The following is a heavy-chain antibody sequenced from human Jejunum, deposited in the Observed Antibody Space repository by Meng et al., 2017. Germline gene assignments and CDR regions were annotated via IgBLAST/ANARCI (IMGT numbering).Heavy chain of an antibody. V-gene: IGHV3-74*01. CDR3: VRDSYVTDIYYGMDV. D-gene: IGHD3-16*01. J-gene: IGHJ6*02. Sequence: GGSLRLSCVASGFIFSSYWMHWVRQAPGKGLVWVARINTDGSRTSYADSVKGRFTISRDNAKNSLDLQMNRLRAEDTAVYYCVRDSYVTDIYYGMDVWGQGTMVTVSS. CDR2: INTDGSRT. CDR1: GFIFSSYW.